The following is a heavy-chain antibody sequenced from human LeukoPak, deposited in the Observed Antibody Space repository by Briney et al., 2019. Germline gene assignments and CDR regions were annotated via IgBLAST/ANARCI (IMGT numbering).Heavy chain of an antibody. V-gene: IGHV3-30*03. Sequence: PGGSLRLSCAGSGFIFSNYGMHWVRQAPGKGLEWVAVVSFHGSLKYYAESVEGRFAISRDNFKNTLYLQMNSLRPEETAVYFCARETDYYVSGSCSHWGQGTLVTVSS. D-gene: IGHD3-10*01. J-gene: IGHJ4*02. CDR1: GFIFSNYG. CDR2: VSFHGSLK. CDR3: ARETDYYVSGSCSH.